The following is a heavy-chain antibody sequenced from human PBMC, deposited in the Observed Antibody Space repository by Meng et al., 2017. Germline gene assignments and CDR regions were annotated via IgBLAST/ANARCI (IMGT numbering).Heavy chain of an antibody. CDR2: MNPNSGNT. J-gene: IGHJ3*02. V-gene: IGHV1-8*01. D-gene: IGHD3-22*01. Sequence: ASVKVSCKASGYTFTSYDINWLRQATGQGLEWMGWMNPNSGNTGYAQKFQGRVTMTRNTSISTAYMELSSLRSEDTAVYYCARGFTYYYDSSGYSALAFDIWGQGTMVTVSS. CDR1: GYTFTSYD. CDR3: ARGFTYYYDSSGYSALAFDI.